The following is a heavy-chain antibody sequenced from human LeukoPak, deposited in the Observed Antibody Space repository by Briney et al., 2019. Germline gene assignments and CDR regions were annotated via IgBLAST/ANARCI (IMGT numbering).Heavy chain of an antibody. CDR1: GITLSNYG. D-gene: IGHD3-10*01. J-gene: IGHJ4*02. CDR2: ISDSGGST. V-gene: IGHV3-23*01. CDR3: AREFSGGDYLDY. Sequence: GGSLRLSCAVSGITLSNYGMSWVRQAPGKGLEWVAGISDSGGSTNYADSVKGRFTISRDNPKNTLYLQMNSLRAEDTAVYYCAREFSGGDYLDYWGQGTLVTVSS.